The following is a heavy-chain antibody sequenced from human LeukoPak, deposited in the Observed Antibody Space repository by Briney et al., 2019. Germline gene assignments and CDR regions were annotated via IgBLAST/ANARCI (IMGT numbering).Heavy chain of an antibody. Sequence: SQTLSLTCTVSGASISSGSYYWNWIRQPAGKGLEWIGRIFASGSTNYNPSLKSRVTISLDTSKNQFSLKLSSVTAADTAVYYCARVYGSGSYYNGYYYYYMDVWGKGTTVTISS. V-gene: IGHV4-61*02. CDR2: IFASGST. J-gene: IGHJ6*03. CDR1: GASISSGSYY. D-gene: IGHD3-10*01. CDR3: ARVYGSGSYYNGYYYYYMDV.